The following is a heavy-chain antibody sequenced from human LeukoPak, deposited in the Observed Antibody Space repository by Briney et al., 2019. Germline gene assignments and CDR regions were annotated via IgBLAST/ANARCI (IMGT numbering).Heavy chain of an antibody. Sequence: PGGSLRLSCAASGFTFSSYAMSWVRQAPGKGLEWVSVLSGSGDSTHYADSVKGRFTISIDNAKNTLYLQMNSLRAEDTAIYYCAKVWSSSWSPFDYWGQGTLVTVSS. CDR3: AKVWSSSWSPFDY. CDR1: GFTFSSYA. D-gene: IGHD6-13*01. V-gene: IGHV3-23*01. J-gene: IGHJ4*02. CDR2: LSGSGDST.